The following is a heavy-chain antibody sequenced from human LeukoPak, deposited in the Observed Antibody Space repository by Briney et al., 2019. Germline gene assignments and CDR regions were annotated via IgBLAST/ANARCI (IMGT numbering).Heavy chain of an antibody. CDR1: GGSIGSGNYY. V-gene: IGHV4-61*09. Sequence: SQTLSLTCTVSGGSIGSGNYYWSWIRQPAGKGLEWIGHIYTSGSTNYNPPLKSRVTMSVDTSKNQFYLKLSSVTAADTAVYYCARGETYYYGSGTYSTYFDYWGQGTLVTVSS. CDR3: ARGETYYYGSGTYSTYFDY. J-gene: IGHJ4*02. D-gene: IGHD3-10*01. CDR2: IYTSGST.